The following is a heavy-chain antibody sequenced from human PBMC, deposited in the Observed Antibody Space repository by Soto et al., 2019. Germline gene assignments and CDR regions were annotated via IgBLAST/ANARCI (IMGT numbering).Heavy chain of an antibody. Sequence: QVQLQESGPGLVKPSQTLSLTCTVFGGSISSGGYYWSWIRQHPGKGLEWIGYIYYSGSTYYNPSLKSRVTISVDTSKNQFSLKLSSVTAADTAVYYCARARAAAGVIWFDPWGQGTLVTVSS. CDR3: ARARAAAGVIWFDP. CDR1: GGSISSGGYY. D-gene: IGHD6-13*01. CDR2: IYYSGST. V-gene: IGHV4-31*03. J-gene: IGHJ5*02.